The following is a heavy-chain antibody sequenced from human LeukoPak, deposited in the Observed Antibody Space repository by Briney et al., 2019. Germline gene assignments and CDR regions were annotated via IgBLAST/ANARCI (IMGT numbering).Heavy chain of an antibody. CDR2: IYYSGST. Sequence: SETLSLTCTVSGGSISRYYWSWIRQPPGKGLEWIGYIYYSGSTNYNPSLKSRVTISVDTCKNQFSLKLSSVTAADTAVYYCARGAVVIALSFDIWGQGTMVTVSS. CDR3: ARGAVVIALSFDI. D-gene: IGHD2-21*01. CDR1: GGSISRYY. J-gene: IGHJ3*02. V-gene: IGHV4-59*01.